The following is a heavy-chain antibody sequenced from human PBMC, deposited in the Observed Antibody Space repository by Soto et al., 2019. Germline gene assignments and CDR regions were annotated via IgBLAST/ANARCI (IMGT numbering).Heavy chain of an antibody. V-gene: IGHV3-53*01. Sequence: GGSLRLSCAASGFTVSSNYMSWVRQAPGKGLEWVSVIYSGGSTYYADSVKGRFTISRDNSKNTLYLQMNSLRAEDTAVYYCARSSSYYYYYGMDVWGQGTTVTVSS. CDR2: IYSGGST. D-gene: IGHD6-6*01. CDR1: GFTVSSNY. J-gene: IGHJ6*02. CDR3: ARSSSYYYYYGMDV.